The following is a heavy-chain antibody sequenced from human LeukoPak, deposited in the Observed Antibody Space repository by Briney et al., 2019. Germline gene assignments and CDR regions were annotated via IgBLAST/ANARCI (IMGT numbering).Heavy chain of an antibody. J-gene: IGHJ4*02. CDR1: GFIFSSYG. Sequence: GGSLRLSCAASGFIFSSYGMHWVRQAPGKGLEWVAFIRYDGSNTYYADSVKGRFTISRDNSKNTLYLQMNSLKTEDTAVYYCSRDDNWGQENFDYWGQGTLVTVSS. CDR2: IRYDGSNT. CDR3: SRDDNWGQENFDY. D-gene: IGHD7-27*01. V-gene: IGHV3-30*02.